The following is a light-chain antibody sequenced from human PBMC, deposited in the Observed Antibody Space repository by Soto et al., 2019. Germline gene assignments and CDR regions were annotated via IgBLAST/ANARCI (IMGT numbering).Light chain of an antibody. CDR2: TAS. Sequence: DIQITQSPSTLSSSVGERFTITCRASQSISRSLNWYQQKPGKAPKLLIYTASNLLSGVPSGFSGSGSGTEFTLTISSLQSEDFAVYYCQQYNNWPPLTFGGGTKVDI. CDR1: QSISRS. V-gene: IGKV1-39*01. J-gene: IGKJ4*01. CDR3: QQYNNWPPLT.